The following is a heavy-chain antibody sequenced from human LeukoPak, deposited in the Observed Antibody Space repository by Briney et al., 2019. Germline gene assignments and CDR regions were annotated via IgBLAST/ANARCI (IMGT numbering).Heavy chain of an antibody. CDR2: INHSGST. V-gene: IGHV4-34*01. J-gene: IGHJ4*02. CDR3: ARVPFWSGIDY. CDR1: GGSFSGYY. Sequence: SETLSPTCAVYGGSFSGYYWSWIRQPPGKGLEWIGEINHSGSTNYNPSLKSRVTISVDTSKNQFSLKLSSVTAADTAVYYCARVPFWSGIDYWGQGTLVTVSS. D-gene: IGHD3-3*01.